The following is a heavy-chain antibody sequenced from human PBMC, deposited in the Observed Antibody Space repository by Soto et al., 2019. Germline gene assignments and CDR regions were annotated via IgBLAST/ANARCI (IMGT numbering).Heavy chain of an antibody. CDR1: GGSISSGDYY. D-gene: IGHD3-10*01. CDR2: IYYSGST. J-gene: IGHJ4*02. CDR3: ASAQGSGFLVS. Sequence: QVQLQESGPGLVKPSQTLSLTCTVSGGSISSGDYYWSWIRQPPGKGLEWIGYIYYSGSTYYNPSLSSRVTISVDTSTTQFSLKLSSVTAADTAVDYCASAQGSGFLVSWGQGTLVTVSS. V-gene: IGHV4-30-4*01.